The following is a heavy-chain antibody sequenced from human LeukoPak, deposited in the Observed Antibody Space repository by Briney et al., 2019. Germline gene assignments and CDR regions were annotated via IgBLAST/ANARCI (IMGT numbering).Heavy chain of an antibody. Sequence: GGSLRLSCAASGFTFDDYAMHWVRQAPGKGLEWVSGISWNSGSIGYADSVKGRFTISRDNAKNSLHLQMNSLRDEDTAVYYCARDPSSAVAGYFDYWGQGTLVTVSS. CDR2: ISWNSGSI. J-gene: IGHJ4*02. V-gene: IGHV3-9*01. CDR1: GFTFDDYA. CDR3: ARDPSSAVAGYFDY. D-gene: IGHD6-19*01.